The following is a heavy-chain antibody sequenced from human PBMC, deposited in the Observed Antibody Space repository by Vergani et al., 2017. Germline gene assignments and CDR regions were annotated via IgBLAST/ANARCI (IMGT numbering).Heavy chain of an antibody. J-gene: IGHJ4*02. CDR3: ARVRRWELLSAVDY. CDR2: ISSSSSYI. CDR1: GGSISSSN. D-gene: IGHD1-26*01. Sequence: VQLQESGPGLVKPSGTLSLTCAVSGGSISSSNWWSWVRQPPGKGLEWVSSISSSSSYIYYADSVKGRFTISRDNAKNSLYLQMNSLRAEDTAVYYCARVRRWELLSAVDYWGQGTLVTVSS. V-gene: IGHV3-21*01.